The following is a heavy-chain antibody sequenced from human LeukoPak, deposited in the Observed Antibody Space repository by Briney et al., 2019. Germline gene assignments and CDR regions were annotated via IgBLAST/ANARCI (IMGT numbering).Heavy chain of an antibody. V-gene: IGHV3-23*01. Sequence: SGGSLRLSCAASGFIFSSYAMSWVRQAPGKGLEWVSGISHSGGSTYFADSVKGRFTISRDNSKNTLYLQMNSLRAEDTAVYYCAKGYYATTTYSSYYFDFWGQGTLVTVSS. D-gene: IGHD1-26*01. CDR1: GFIFSSYA. CDR3: AKGYYATTTYSSYYFDF. J-gene: IGHJ4*02. CDR2: ISHSGGST.